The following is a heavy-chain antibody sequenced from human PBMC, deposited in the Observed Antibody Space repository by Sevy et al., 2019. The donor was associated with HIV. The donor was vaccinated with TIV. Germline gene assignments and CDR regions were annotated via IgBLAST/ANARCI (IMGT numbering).Heavy chain of an antibody. CDR2: IYTSGST. V-gene: IGHV4-4*07. CDR3: ARDLIVGATTRSGWFDP. D-gene: IGHD1-26*01. CDR1: GGSISSYY. J-gene: IGHJ5*02. Sequence: SETLSLTRTVSGGSISSYYWSWIRQPAGKGLEWIGRIYTSGSTNYNPSLKSRVTMSVDTSKNQFSLKLSSVTAADTAVYYCARDLIVGATTRSGWFDPWGQGTLVTVSS.